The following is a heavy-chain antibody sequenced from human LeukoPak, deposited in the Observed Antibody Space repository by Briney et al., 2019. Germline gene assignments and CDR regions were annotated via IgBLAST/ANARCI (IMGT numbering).Heavy chain of an antibody. CDR2: ISSSSSYI. V-gene: IGHV3-21*01. J-gene: IGHJ4*02. CDR3: ARDRSPVDTAMAVFDY. CDR1: GFTFSSYS. Sequence: GGSLRLSCAASGFTFSSYSMNWVRQAPGKGLEWVSSISSSSSYIYYADSVKGRFTISSDNAKNSLYLQMNSLRAEDTAVYYCARDRSPVDTAMAVFDYWGQGTLVTVSS. D-gene: IGHD5-18*01.